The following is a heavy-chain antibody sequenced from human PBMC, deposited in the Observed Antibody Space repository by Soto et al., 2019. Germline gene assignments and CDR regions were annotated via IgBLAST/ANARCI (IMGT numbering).Heavy chain of an antibody. J-gene: IGHJ4*02. Sequence: QVTLKESGPVLVQPTETLTLTCTVSGFSLSNARMGGSWIRQPPGKALEWLSHIFSNDEKSYSTSLKSRLTISKDTSNSQVVLTMTNMDPVDTATYYCARMSVLMTFGGVIVSGFDYWGQGTLVTVSS. V-gene: IGHV2-26*01. CDR3: ARMSVLMTFGGVIVSGFDY. D-gene: IGHD3-16*02. CDR1: GFSLSNARMG. CDR2: IFSNDEK.